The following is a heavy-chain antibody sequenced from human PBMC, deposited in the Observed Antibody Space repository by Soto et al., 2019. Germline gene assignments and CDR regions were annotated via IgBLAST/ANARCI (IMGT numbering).Heavy chain of an antibody. CDR1: GDSINNTYW. CDR3: ATAVCCTTDNCGVDSSYTESGP. CDR2: IYHPGGR. V-gene: IGHV4-4*02. D-gene: IGHD2-8*01. J-gene: IGHJ4*03. Sequence: PSETLSLTCFVSGDSINNTYWWCWVSQAPEKGLEWMGEIYHPGGRSYMPSLRGRITLSVETTKNQFSLNLTSVTAPDTAVFYCATAVCCTTDNCGVDSSYTESGPWGHGTGVTVSS.